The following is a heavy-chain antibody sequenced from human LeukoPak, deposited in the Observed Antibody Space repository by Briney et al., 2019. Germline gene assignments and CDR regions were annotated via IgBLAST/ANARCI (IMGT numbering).Heavy chain of an antibody. V-gene: IGHV1-2*02. D-gene: IGHD3-10*01. CDR3: ARDYYGSGSYYIY. J-gene: IGHJ4*02. CDR2: INPNSGGT. Sequence: ASVKVSCKASGYTFTSYGISWVRQAPGQGLEWMGWINPNSGGTNYAQKFQGRVTMTRDTSISTAYMELSRLRSDDTAVYYCARDYYGSGSYYIYWGQGTLVTVSS. CDR1: GYTFTSYG.